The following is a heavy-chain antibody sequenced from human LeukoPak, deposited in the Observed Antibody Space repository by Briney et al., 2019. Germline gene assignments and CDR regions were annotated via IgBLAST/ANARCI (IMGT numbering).Heavy chain of an antibody. Sequence: PGGSLRLSCAASGFTFSSYAMSWVRQAPGKGLEWVSDINGSGGSTYYADSVKGRFTISRDNAKNSLYLQMNSLRAGDTAVYYCARVQGGYPFDYWGQGTLVTVSS. D-gene: IGHD3-22*01. J-gene: IGHJ4*02. CDR2: INGSGGST. V-gene: IGHV3-23*01. CDR3: ARVQGGYPFDY. CDR1: GFTFSSYA.